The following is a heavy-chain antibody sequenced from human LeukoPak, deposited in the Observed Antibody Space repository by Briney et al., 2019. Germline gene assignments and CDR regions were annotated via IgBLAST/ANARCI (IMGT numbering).Heavy chain of an antibody. J-gene: IGHJ4*02. CDR1: GFTFDDYA. Sequence: PGGSLRLSCAASGFTFDDYAMNWVRQAPGKGLEWVSLISGDGGSTFYADSVQGRFTISRDNSKNSLHLQMNNLRTEDTALYYCGYSSSWYRVDCWGRGTLVTVSS. D-gene: IGHD6-13*01. CDR2: ISGDGGST. V-gene: IGHV3-43*02. CDR3: GYSSSWYRVDC.